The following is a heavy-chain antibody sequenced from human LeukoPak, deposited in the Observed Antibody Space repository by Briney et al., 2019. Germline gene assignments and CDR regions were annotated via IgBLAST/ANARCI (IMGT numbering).Heavy chain of an antibody. J-gene: IGHJ4*02. CDR2: INPNSGGT. CDR1: GYTFTHQW. CDR3: ARAHSSLRLYHFDY. Sequence: ASVTVSCKSSGYTFTHQWIHWVRQAPGQGLEWLGWINPNSGGTNHAQKFEGRIAMTTDTSINTGYMEMTRLTSDDTAVYYCARAHSSLRLYHFDYWGQGTLVTVSS. V-gene: IGHV1-2*02. D-gene: IGHD6-13*01.